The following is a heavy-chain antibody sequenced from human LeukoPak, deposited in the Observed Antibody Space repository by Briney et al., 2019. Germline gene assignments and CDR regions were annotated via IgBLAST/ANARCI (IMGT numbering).Heavy chain of an antibody. CDR2: IYPGDSAT. J-gene: IGHJ4*02. V-gene: IGHV5-51*01. CDR1: GYSFTSYW. D-gene: IGHD4-17*01. CDR3: ARLITYGDYNYFDY. Sequence: GESLKISCKGSGYSFTSYWIGWVRQMPGKGLEWMGIIYPGDSATRYSPSFQGQVTISADKSISTAYMQWSSLKPSDTAMYYCARLITYGDYNYFDYWGQGTLVTVSS.